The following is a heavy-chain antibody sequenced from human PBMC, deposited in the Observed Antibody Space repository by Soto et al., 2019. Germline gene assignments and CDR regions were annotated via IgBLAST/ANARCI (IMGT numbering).Heavy chain of an antibody. J-gene: IGHJ4*02. CDR2: IIGGGDST. CDR1: GFTFRSYG. V-gene: IGHV3-23*01. Sequence: EVLLLESGGGLVQPGGSLRLSCVTSGFTFRSYGMNWVRQAPGGGLEWVANIIGGGDSTSYADSVKGRFAISRDNSQNTLFLQMDRLRVDDTATYYCVKDRAFRTVAGTDHWGQGALVTVSS. D-gene: IGHD6-19*01. CDR3: VKDRAFRTVAGTDH.